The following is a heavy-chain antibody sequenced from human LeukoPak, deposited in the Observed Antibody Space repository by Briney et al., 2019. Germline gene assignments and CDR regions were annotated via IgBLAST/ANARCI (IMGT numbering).Heavy chain of an antibody. J-gene: IGHJ4*02. D-gene: IGHD4-23*01. Sequence: PGRSLRLSCAASGFTFSSYGMHWVRQAPGKGLEWVAVISYDGSNKYYADSVKGRFTISRDNSKNTLYLQMNSLRAEDTAVYYCAKLTPGGNSEGFDYWGQGTLVTVSS. CDR2: ISYDGSNK. V-gene: IGHV3-30*18. CDR3: AKLTPGGNSEGFDY. CDR1: GFTFSSYG.